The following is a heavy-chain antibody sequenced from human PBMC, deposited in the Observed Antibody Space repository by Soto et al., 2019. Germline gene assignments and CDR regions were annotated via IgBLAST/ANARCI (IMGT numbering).Heavy chain of an antibody. D-gene: IGHD3-10*01. CDR1: GYTFTSYG. V-gene: IGHV1-18*04. Sequence: ASVEVSCKXSGYTFTSYGISWVRQAPGQGLEWMGWISAYNGNTNYAQKLQGRVTMTTDTSTSTAYMELRSLRSDDTAVYYCARDERFRITMVRGVIIDYWGQGTLVTVSS. CDR2: ISAYNGNT. J-gene: IGHJ4*02. CDR3: ARDERFRITMVRGVIIDY.